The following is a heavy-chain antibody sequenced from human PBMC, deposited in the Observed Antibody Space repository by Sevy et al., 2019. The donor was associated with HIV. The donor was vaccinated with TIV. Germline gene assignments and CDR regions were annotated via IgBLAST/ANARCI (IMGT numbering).Heavy chain of an antibody. Sequence: SETLSLTCIVSGGSISYYHWTWIRHSPGKGLEWIGYVYYEGNTEYNPPFKSRVTMSVDTSKNQFSLKMRSVTAADTAVYYCARIGNGGGDCYAFDYWGQGTLVTVSS. CDR2: VYYEGNT. D-gene: IGHD2-21*02. V-gene: IGHV4-59*13. CDR1: GGSISYYH. J-gene: IGHJ4*02. CDR3: ARIGNGGGDCYAFDY.